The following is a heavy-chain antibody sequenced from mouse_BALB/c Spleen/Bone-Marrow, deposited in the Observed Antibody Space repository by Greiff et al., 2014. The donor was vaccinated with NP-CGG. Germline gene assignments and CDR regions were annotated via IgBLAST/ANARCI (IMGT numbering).Heavy chain of an antibody. Sequence: VQLQQSGAELVRPGTSVKVSCKASGYAFTNYLIEWVKQRPGQGLEWIGVTNPGSGGTNYNEKFKAKATLTADKSSSTAYMQLSSLTSDDSAVYFCARCLTGTSAMDYWGQGTSVTVSS. CDR1: GYAFTNYL. V-gene: IGHV1-54*01. D-gene: IGHD4-1*01. J-gene: IGHJ4*01. CDR3: ARCLTGTSAMDY. CDR2: TNPGSGGT.